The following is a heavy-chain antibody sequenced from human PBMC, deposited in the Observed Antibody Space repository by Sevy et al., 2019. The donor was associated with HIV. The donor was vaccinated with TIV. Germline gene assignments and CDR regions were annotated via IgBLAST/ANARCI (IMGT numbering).Heavy chain of an antibody. CDR3: AKGPSFLVVSDAPVDY. J-gene: IGHJ4*02. D-gene: IGHD2-8*02. V-gene: IGHV3-48*01. CDR2: INSRSSTI. Sequence: GGSLRLSCVASGFTFSTNSRNWVRQAPGKGLEWVAYINSRSSTIHYADSVKGRFTNFRDNAQNSLYLQMNSLRGEDTAVYYCAKGPSFLVVSDAPVDYWGQGTPVTVSS. CDR1: GFTFSTNS.